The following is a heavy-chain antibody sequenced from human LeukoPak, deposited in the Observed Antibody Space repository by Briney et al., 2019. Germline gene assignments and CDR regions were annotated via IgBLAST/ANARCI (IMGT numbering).Heavy chain of an antibody. V-gene: IGHV3-23*01. J-gene: IGHJ4*02. D-gene: IGHD6-13*01. CDR3: ARGKSSSVSPGQVLDY. Sequence: GGSLRLSCAASGFTFSSYAMSWVRQAPGKGLEWVSAISGSGGSTYYADSVKGRFTISRDNSKNTLYLQMNSLRAEDTAVYYCARGKSSSVSPGQVLDYWGQGTLVTVSS. CDR2: ISGSGGST. CDR1: GFTFSSYA.